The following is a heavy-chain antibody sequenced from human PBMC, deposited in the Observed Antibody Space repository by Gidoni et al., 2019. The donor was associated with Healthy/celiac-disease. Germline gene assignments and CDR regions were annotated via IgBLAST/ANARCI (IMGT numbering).Heavy chain of an antibody. V-gene: IGHV1-69*01. CDR2: IIPIVGTA. D-gene: IGHD3-22*01. CDR3: ARGDYDSSGYYLGEGDYYGMDV. CDR1: GGTFSSSA. J-gene: IGHJ6*02. Sequence: QVQLVQSGAEVKKPGSSLKVSCKASGGTFSSSAISWVRQAPGQGLEWMGGIIPIVGTANYAQKFQGRVTITADESTSTAYMELSSLRSEDTAVYYCARGDYDSSGYYLGEGDYYGMDVWGQGTTVTVSS.